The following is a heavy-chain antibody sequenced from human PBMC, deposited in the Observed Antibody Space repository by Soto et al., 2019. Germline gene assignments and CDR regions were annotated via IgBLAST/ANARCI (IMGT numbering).Heavy chain of an antibody. CDR3: ARGGYCSGDSCPWGFDP. Sequence: SETLSLTCAVYGGSFSCYYWSWIRQPPGKGLEWIGEINHSGSTNYNPSLKSRVTISVDTSKNQFSLKLSSVTAADTALYYCARGGYCSGDSCPWGFDPWGQGTLVTVSS. D-gene: IGHD2-15*01. CDR2: INHSGST. CDR1: GGSFSCYY. J-gene: IGHJ5*02. V-gene: IGHV4-34*01.